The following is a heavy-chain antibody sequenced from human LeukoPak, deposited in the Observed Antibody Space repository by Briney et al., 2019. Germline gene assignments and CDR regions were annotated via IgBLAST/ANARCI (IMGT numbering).Heavy chain of an antibody. Sequence: GGSLRLSCAASGLTFSNYWMSWVRQAPGKGREWVANIKQDGSEKYYVDSVKGRFTISRDNANNSLYLQMNSQRHEDTAVYYCARVKAAAGGGDYFDYWGQGNLVTVSS. V-gene: IGHV3-7*03. CDR3: ARVKAAAGGGDYFDY. CDR1: GLTFSNYW. D-gene: IGHD6-13*01. CDR2: IKQDGSEK. J-gene: IGHJ4*02.